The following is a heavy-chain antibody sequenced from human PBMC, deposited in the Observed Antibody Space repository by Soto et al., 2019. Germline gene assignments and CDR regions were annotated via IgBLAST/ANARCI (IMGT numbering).Heavy chain of an antibody. J-gene: IGHJ4*02. D-gene: IGHD1-1*01. CDR2: IKTDGSFT. CDR1: GFTFSKHW. V-gene: IGHV3-74*01. CDR3: VRDNNWSLDY. Sequence: SLRLSCAASGFTFSKHWMHWVRQAPGKGLVWVSHIKTDGSFTRDADSLKGRFTISRDNARNTLYLQMNGLRAEDTAIYYCVRDNNWSLDYWGQGTLVTVSS.